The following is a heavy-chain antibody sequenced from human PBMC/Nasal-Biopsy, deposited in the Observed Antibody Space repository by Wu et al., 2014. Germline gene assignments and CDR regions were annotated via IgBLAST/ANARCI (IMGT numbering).Heavy chain of an antibody. J-gene: IGHJ4*02. CDR1: GDFIGSGICY. CDR3: ARRGSTGWYQRAYDS. D-gene: IGHD6-19*01. Sequence: TLSLTCTVSGDFIGSGICYWSWVRQFPGRGLEWIGNIYSNGKTVYNPSLKSRISISTDTSRNQFSLMLRSVTAADSAVYYCARRGSTGWYQRAYDSWGRGILVTVSA. CDR2: IYSNGKT. V-gene: IGHV4-30-4*01.